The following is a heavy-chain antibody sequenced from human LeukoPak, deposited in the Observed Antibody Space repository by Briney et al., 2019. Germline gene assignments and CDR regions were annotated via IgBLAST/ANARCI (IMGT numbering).Heavy chain of an antibody. D-gene: IGHD3-16*01. Sequence: GGSLRLSCAASGFTFSSYGMHWVRQAPGKGLEWVAVISYDGSNKYYADSVKGRFTISRDNSKNTLYLQMNSLRAEDTAVYYCARDPASIMITFGGVQNWFDPWGQGTLVTVSS. V-gene: IGHV3-30*03. CDR1: GFTFSSYG. CDR3: ARDPASIMITFGGVQNWFDP. J-gene: IGHJ5*02. CDR2: ISYDGSNK.